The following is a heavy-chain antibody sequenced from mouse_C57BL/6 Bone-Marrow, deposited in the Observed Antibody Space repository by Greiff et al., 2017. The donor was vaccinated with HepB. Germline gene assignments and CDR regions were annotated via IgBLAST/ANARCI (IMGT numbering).Heavy chain of an antibody. CDR2: IWTGGGP. CDR1: GFSLTSYA. D-gene: IGHD2-4*01. Sequence: VKLMESGPGLVAPSQSLSITCTVSGFSLTSYAISWVRQPPGKGLEWLGVIWTGGGPNYNSALKSRLSISKDNSKSQVFLKMNSLQTDDTARYYCARRDYDYPYAMDYWGQGTSVTVSS. CDR3: ARRDYDYPYAMDY. J-gene: IGHJ4*01. V-gene: IGHV2-9-1*01.